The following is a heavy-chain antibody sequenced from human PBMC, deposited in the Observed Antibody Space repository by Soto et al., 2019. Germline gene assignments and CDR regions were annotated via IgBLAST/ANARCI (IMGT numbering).Heavy chain of an antibody. CDR1: GGSISSYY. Sequence: TSETLSLTCTVSGGSISSYYWSWIRQPPGKGLEWIGYIYYSGSTNYNPSLKSRVTISVDTSKNQFSLKLSSVTAADTAVYYCARDRVCEYWGQGTLVTVSS. V-gene: IGHV4-59*01. J-gene: IGHJ4*02. CDR2: IYYSGST. CDR3: ARDRVCEY.